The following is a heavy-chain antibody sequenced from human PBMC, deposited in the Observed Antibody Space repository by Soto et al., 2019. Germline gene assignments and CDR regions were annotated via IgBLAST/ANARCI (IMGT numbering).Heavy chain of an antibody. Sequence: PXETLSLTCAVAGGSISSGNWWSWVRQPPGKGLEWIGEIYHSGSINYNVSLERRVTMSVDKSNNEFSLRLNSVTAADTAVYYCARSRSTTPYYFDYWGQGTLVTVSS. D-gene: IGHD2-2*01. J-gene: IGHJ4*02. CDR1: GGSISSGNW. V-gene: IGHV4-4*02. CDR3: ARSRSTTPYYFDY. CDR2: IYHSGSI.